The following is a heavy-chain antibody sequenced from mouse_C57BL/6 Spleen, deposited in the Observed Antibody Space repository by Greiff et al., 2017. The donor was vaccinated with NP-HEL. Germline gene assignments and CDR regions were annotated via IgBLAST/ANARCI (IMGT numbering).Heavy chain of an antibody. CDR1: GYTFTSYW. CDR3: ASITTVVDPWFAY. J-gene: IGHJ3*01. Sequence: QVHVKQPGAELVKPGASVKVSCKASGYTFTSYWMHWVKQRPGQGLEWIGRIHPSDSDTNYNQKFKGKATLTVDKSSSTAYMQLSSLTSEDSAVYYCASITTVVDPWFAYWGQGTLVTVSA. D-gene: IGHD1-1*01. CDR2: IHPSDSDT. V-gene: IGHV1-74*01.